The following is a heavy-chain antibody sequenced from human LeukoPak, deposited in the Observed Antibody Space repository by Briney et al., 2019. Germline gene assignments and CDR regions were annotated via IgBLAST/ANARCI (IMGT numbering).Heavy chain of an antibody. CDR3: ARDNPVAGNRGIDY. J-gene: IGHJ4*02. D-gene: IGHD6-19*01. Sequence: MSSEALSLTCAVYGGSFSGYYWGWIRQPPGKGLEWIGEINHSGSTNYNPSLKSRVTISVDTSKNQFSLKLSSVTAADTAVYYCARDNPVAGNRGIDYWGQGTLVTVSS. CDR2: INHSGST. V-gene: IGHV4-34*01. CDR1: GGSFSGYY.